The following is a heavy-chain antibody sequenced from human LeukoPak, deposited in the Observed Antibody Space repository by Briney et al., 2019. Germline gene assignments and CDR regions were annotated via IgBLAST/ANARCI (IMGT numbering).Heavy chain of an antibody. Sequence: GASVKVSCKASGYTFTGYYMHWVRQAPGQGLEWMGWINPNSGGTDYAQKFQGRVTMTRDTSISTAYMELSRLRSDDTAVYYCARDRGRIVVASRHSNWFDPWGQGTLVTVSS. J-gene: IGHJ5*02. CDR3: ARDRGRIVVASRHSNWFDP. CDR2: INPNSGGT. D-gene: IGHD2-15*01. V-gene: IGHV1-2*02. CDR1: GYTFTGYY.